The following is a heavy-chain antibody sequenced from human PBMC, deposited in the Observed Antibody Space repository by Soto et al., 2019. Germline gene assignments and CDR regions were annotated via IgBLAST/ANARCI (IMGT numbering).Heavy chain of an antibody. Sequence: GLLRIPYAVSWFYFLNLGGRCVPQKTGEGLEWVSGISGSGGSTYYADSVKGRFTISRDSSKNTLYLQMNSLRAEDTAVYYCAKDRYCSSTSCYAGFDYWGQGTLVTVSS. V-gene: IGHV3-23*01. CDR1: WFYFLNLG. J-gene: IGHJ4*02. CDR3: AKDRYCSSTSCYAGFDY. CDR2: ISGSGGST. D-gene: IGHD2-2*01.